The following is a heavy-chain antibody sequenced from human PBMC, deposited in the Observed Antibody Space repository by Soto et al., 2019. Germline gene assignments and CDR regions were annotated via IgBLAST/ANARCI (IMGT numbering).Heavy chain of an antibody. CDR3: AIATIGYCSCGSCCSFNKSYAFDI. CDR2: TYYRSKWYN. CDR1: GDSVSSNSAA. Sequence: SQTLSLTCAISGDSVSSNSAAWNWIRQSPSRGLEWLGRTYYRSKWYNDYAVSVKSRITINPDTSKNQFSLQLNSVTPEDTDVYYCAIATIGYCSCGSCCSFNKSYAFDIWGQGTMVTVSS. V-gene: IGHV6-1*01. D-gene: IGHD2-15*01. J-gene: IGHJ3*02.